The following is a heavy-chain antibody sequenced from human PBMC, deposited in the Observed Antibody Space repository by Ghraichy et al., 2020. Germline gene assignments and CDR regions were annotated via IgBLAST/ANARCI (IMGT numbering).Heavy chain of an antibody. CDR2: ISGSAVPT. D-gene: IGHD1-26*01. V-gene: IGHV3-23*01. CDR3: AKTRREPSAGYFDL. Sequence: GGSLRLSCVASGFSFSSYVMTWIRQAPGKGLEWVSAISGSAVPTFYADSVKGRFTISRDNSKNSVYLEMNSLRAEDSAVYYCAKTRREPSAGYFDLWGRGTLVTVSS. CDR1: GFSFSSYV. J-gene: IGHJ2*01.